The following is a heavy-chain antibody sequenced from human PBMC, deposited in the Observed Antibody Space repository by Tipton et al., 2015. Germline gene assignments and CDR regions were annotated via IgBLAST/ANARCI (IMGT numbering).Heavy chain of an antibody. CDR1: GFTFSDYY. D-gene: IGHD1-1*01. Sequence: SLRLSCAASGFTFSDYYMSWIRQAPGKGLEWISYISSSGNTIYYADSMKGRFTISRDNAKNSLYLQMNSLRAEDTAVYYCARDRVNWNAKDYWGQGTLVTVSS. CDR2: ISSSGNTI. J-gene: IGHJ4*02. V-gene: IGHV3-11*01. CDR3: ARDRVNWNAKDY.